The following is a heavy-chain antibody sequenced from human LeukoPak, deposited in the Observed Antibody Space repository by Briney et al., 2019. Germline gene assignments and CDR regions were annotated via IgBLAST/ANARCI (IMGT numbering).Heavy chain of an antibody. J-gene: IGHJ4*02. Sequence: SETLSLTCTVSGGSISSSSYYWGWIRQPPGKGLEWIGSIYYSGSTYYNPSLKSRVTISVDTSKNQFSLKLSSVTAADTAVYYCAVTTSGSYREYYFDYWGQGTLVTVSS. V-gene: IGHV4-39*01. D-gene: IGHD1-26*01. CDR1: GGSISSSSYY. CDR2: IYYSGST. CDR3: AVTTSGSYREYYFDY.